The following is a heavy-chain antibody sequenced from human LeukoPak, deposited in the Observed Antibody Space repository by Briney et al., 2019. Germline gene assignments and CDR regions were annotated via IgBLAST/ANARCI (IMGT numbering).Heavy chain of an antibody. CDR3: ARLAWFLEWLSA. CDR1: GGSISSGSYY. D-gene: IGHD3-3*01. V-gene: IGHV4-61*02. CDR2: IYTSGST. Sequence: SQTLSLTCTVSGGSISSGSYYWSWIRQPAGKGLEWIGRIYTSGSTNYNPSLKSRVTISVDTSKNQFSLKLSSVTAADTAVYYCARLAWFLEWLSAWGQGTLVTVSS. J-gene: IGHJ5*02.